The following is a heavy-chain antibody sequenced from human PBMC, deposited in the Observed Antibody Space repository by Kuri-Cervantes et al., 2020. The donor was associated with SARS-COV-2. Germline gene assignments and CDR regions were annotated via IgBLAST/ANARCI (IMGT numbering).Heavy chain of an antibody. J-gene: IGHJ5*02. D-gene: IGHD2/OR15-2a*01. CDR2: IYSGGST. CDR3: ARVAKSVCNANYWFDP. CDR1: GFTVSSNY. Sequence: GESLKISCAASGFTVSSNYMSWVREPPGKGLGWVSVIYSGGSTYYADHVKGRFTMSRDNSNITLYLQMNSQRAEDTGVYYCARVAKSVCNANYWFDPWGQGTLVTVSS. V-gene: IGHV3-66*01.